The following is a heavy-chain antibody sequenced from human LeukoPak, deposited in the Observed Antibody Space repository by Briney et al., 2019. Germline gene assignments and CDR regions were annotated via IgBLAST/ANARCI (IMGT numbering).Heavy chain of an antibody. CDR2: ISYDGSNK. Sequence: GGSLRLSCAASGFTFSSYAMHWVRQAPGKGLEWVAVISYDGSNKYYADSVKGRFTISRDNSKNTLYLQMNSLRAEDTAVYYCARDRTGYGDYVWGQGTLVTVSS. D-gene: IGHD4-17*01. V-gene: IGHV3-30*14. CDR3: ARDRTGYGDYV. CDR1: GFTFSSYA. J-gene: IGHJ4*02.